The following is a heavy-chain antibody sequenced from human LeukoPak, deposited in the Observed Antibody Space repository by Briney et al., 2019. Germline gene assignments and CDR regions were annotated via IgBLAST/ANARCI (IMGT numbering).Heavy chain of an antibody. J-gene: IGHJ3*01. V-gene: IGHV4-61*02. D-gene: IGHD3-22*01. CDR1: GAAISSGTYY. CDR2: IFTSCNT. CDR3: TTLRGDYYDSRAYDL. Sequence: PSQTLSLTCTVSGAAISSGTYYWIWIRQPAGKGLEWIRRIFTSCNTDYNPSLKSRVFTSIEPSKNRFSLTFNSVTPADTAVYYCTTLRGDYYDSRAYDLWGQGTMVTVSS.